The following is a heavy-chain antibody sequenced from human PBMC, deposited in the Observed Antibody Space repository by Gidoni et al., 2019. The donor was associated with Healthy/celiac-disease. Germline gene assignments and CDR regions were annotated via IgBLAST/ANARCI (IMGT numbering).Heavy chain of an antibody. J-gene: IGHJ4*02. Sequence: QVQLQESGPGLVKPSETLSLTCTVSGGSISSYYWSWIRQPPGKGLEWIGYIYYSGSTNYNPSLKSRVTISVDTSKNQFSLKLSSVTAADTAVYYCARSTQIFGVVVYFDYWGQGTLVTVSS. CDR3: ARSTQIFGVVVYFDY. CDR2: IYYSGST. V-gene: IGHV4-59*01. D-gene: IGHD3-3*01. CDR1: GGSISSYY.